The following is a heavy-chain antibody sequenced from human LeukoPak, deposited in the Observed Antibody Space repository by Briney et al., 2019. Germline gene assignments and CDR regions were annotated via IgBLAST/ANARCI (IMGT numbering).Heavy chain of an antibody. CDR2: ISYDGSNK. J-gene: IGHJ4*02. D-gene: IGHD1-26*01. Sequence: AGRSLRLSCAASGFTFSSYAMHWVRQAPGKGLEWVAVISYDGSNKYYADSVKGRFTISRDNPKNTLYLQMNSLRAEDTAVYYCARAGVQGATDYWGQGTLVTVSS. CDR1: GFTFSSYA. CDR3: ARAGVQGATDY. V-gene: IGHV3-30-3*01.